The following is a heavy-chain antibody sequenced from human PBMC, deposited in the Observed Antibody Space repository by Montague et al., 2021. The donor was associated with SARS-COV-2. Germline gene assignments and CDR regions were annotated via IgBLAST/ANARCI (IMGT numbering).Heavy chain of an antibody. Sequence: SETLSLTCTVSGGSISSYYWSWIRQPPGRGLEWIGYIYYSGSTHYSPSLKSRVTISLDTSKNQFSLKLSSVTAADTAVYYCARGSGWMGYAFDVWGQGTTVTVSS. D-gene: IGHD6-19*01. CDR3: ARGSGWMGYAFDV. CDR2: IYYSGST. J-gene: IGHJ3*01. CDR1: GGSISSYY. V-gene: IGHV4-59*01.